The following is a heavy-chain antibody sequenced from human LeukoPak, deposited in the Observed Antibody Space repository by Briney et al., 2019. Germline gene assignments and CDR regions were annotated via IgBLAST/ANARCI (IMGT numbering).Heavy chain of an antibody. V-gene: IGHV1-2*06. CDR2: INPNSGGT. Sequence: ASVKVSCKASGYTFTDYYIHWVRQAPGQGLEWMGRINPNSGGTNYAQKFQGRVTMTRDTSISTAYMELSRLRSDDTAVYYCARVNWEYNFDYWGQGTLVTVTS. D-gene: IGHD7-27*01. CDR1: GYTFTDYY. CDR3: ARVNWEYNFDY. J-gene: IGHJ4*02.